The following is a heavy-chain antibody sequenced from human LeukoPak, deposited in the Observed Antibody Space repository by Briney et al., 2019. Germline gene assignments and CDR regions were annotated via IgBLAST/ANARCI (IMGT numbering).Heavy chain of an antibody. D-gene: IGHD3-22*01. Sequence: SETLSLTCAVYGGSFSGYYWSWIRQPPGKGLEWIGEINHSGSTNYNPSLKSRVTISVDTSKNQFSLKLSSVTAADTAVYYCARQRWYYYDSSGYFADYWGQGTLVTVSS. CDR1: GGSFSGYY. CDR3: ARQRWYYYDSSGYFADY. CDR2: INHSGST. J-gene: IGHJ4*02. V-gene: IGHV4-34*01.